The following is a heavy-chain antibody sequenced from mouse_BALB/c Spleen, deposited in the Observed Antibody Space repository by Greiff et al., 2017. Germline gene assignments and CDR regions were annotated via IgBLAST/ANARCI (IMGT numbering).Heavy chain of an antibody. D-gene: IGHD1-1*01. Sequence: EVKLMESGAELVKPGASVKLSCTASGFNIKDTYMHWVKQRPEQGLEWIGRIDPANGNTKYDPKFQGKATITADTSSNTAYLQLSSLTSEDTAVYYCALGSFDYWGQGTTLTVSS. CDR1: GFNIKDTY. V-gene: IGHV14-3*02. CDR2: IDPANGNT. CDR3: ALGSFDY. J-gene: IGHJ2*01.